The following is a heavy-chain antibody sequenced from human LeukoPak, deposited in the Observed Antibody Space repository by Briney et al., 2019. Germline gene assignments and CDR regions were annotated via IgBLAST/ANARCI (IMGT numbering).Heavy chain of an antibody. CDR3: TKRPPEYSSSWCLDY. CDR1: GFTFSSNT. V-gene: IGHV3-23*01. J-gene: IGHJ4*02. Sequence: PGGSLRLSCAASGFTFSSNTMSWVRQAPGKGLAWVSSIDGSGVTTFYADSVKGRFTVSRDNSKNTLFLQMNSLRAEDTAVYYCTKRPPEYSSSWCLDYWGRGTLVTVSS. CDR2: IDGSGVTT. D-gene: IGHD6-13*01.